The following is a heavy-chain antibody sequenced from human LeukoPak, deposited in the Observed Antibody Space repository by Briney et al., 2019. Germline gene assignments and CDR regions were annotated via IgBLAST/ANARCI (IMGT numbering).Heavy chain of an antibody. CDR1: GGSISSSSYD. Sequence: SETLSLTCTVSGGSISSSSYDWGWIRQPPGKGLEWIGSIYYSGSTYYNPSPKSRVTISVDTSKNQSSPKLSSATAADTAVYYCARPIRYYGSGSSWFDPWGQGTLVTVSS. CDR3: ARPIRYYGSGSSWFDP. V-gene: IGHV4-39*01. J-gene: IGHJ5*02. D-gene: IGHD3-10*01. CDR2: IYYSGST.